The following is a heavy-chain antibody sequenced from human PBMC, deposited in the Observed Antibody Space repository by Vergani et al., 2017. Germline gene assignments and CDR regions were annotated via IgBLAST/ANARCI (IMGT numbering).Heavy chain of an antibody. CDR2: ISSSSSYI. V-gene: IGHV3-21*01. J-gene: IGHJ4*02. Sequence: EVQLVESGGGLVKPGGSLRLSCAASGFTFSSYSMNWVRQAPGKGLEWVSSISSSSSYIYYADSVKGRFTISRDNAKNSLYLQMNSLRAEDTAVYYWAREFIAAAATRGVDYWGQGTLVTVSS. D-gene: IGHD6-13*01. CDR1: GFTFSSYS. CDR3: AREFIAAAATRGVDY.